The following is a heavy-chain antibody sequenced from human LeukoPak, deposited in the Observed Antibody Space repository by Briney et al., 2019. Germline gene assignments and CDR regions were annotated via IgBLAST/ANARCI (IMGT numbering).Heavy chain of an antibody. CDR1: GFTFSSYA. CDR2: ISYDGSNK. V-gene: IGHV3-30-3*01. J-gene: IGHJ4*02. CDR3: ARDPWYPSGDYFDY. Sequence: QPGRSLRLSCAASGFTFSSYAMHWVRQAPGKGLEWVAVISYDGSNKYYADSVKGRFTISRDNSKNTLYLQMNSLRAEDTAVYYCARDPWYPSGDYFDYWGQGTLVTVSS. D-gene: IGHD6-13*01.